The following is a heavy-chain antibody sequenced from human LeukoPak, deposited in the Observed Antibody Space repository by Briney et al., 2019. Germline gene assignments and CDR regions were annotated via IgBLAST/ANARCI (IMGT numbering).Heavy chain of an antibody. CDR3: ARDEFDGYNLGPSIY. V-gene: IGHV3-30*03. D-gene: IGHD5-24*01. CDR2: ISYDARHE. CDR1: GFPFRDHA. Sequence: GRSLRLSCEASGFPFRDHAMQWVRQAPGKGLEWVAVISYDARHENYADSVKGRFTVSRDDSRSTLYLQMNSLKTDDTAVYFCARDEFDGYNLGPSIYWGQGTLVTVSS. J-gene: IGHJ4*02.